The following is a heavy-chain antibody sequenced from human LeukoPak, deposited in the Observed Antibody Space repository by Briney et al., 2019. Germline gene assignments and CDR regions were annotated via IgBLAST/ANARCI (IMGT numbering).Heavy chain of an antibody. CDR2: ISTSSNYI. Sequence: GGSLRLSCAASGFTFSSYSMNSVRQAPGKGLEWVSSISTSSNYIYYADSVKGRFTISRDNAKNSLYLQMNSLRAEDTAVYYCARGTQRNGFDYWGQGTLVTVSS. V-gene: IGHV3-21*03. CDR1: GFTFSSYS. J-gene: IGHJ4*02. D-gene: IGHD1-1*01. CDR3: ARGTQRNGFDY.